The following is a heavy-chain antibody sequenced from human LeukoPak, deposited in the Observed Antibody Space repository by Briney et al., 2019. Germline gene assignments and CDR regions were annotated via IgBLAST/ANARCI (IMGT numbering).Heavy chain of an antibody. CDR3: AKGHSSSTSCYEDYFDY. V-gene: IGHV3-23*01. CDR1: GFTFTSYA. Sequence: GGSLRLSCAASGFTFTSYAMSWVRQTSGKGLEWVSAISGSGGSTYYADSVKGRFTISRDNSKNTLYLQMNSLRAEDTAVYYCAKGHSSSTSCYEDYFDYWGQGTLVTVSS. J-gene: IGHJ4*02. D-gene: IGHD2-2*01. CDR2: ISGSGGST.